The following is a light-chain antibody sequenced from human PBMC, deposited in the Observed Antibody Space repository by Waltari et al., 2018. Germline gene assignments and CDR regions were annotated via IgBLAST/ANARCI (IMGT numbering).Light chain of an antibody. V-gene: IGLV1-44*01. CDR1: SSNIGTNS. CDR3: AAWDDSLKGRV. CDR2: RND. Sequence: QSVLTQPPSASGTPGQRVTISCSGSSSNIGTNSVNCYQHPPVTAPNLLLYRNDQRPSGVPDRFSGSKSGTSASLAISGLQSEDEADYYCAAWDDSLKGRVFGGGTKLTVL. J-gene: IGLJ2*01.